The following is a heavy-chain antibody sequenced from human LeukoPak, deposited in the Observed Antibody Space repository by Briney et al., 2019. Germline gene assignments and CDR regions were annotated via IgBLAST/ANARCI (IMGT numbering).Heavy chain of an antibody. CDR3: AKSYGDYLGYFDS. D-gene: IGHD4-17*01. Sequence: GGSLRLSCAASGFTFSSYALSWVGQAPGKGLEWVSGISDGGGTTNYADAVKGRFTISRDKSKNTLFLQMNSLRAEDTALYYCAKSYGDYLGYFDSWGQRTLLTVSS. CDR2: ISDGGGTT. J-gene: IGHJ4*02. CDR1: GFTFSSYA. V-gene: IGHV3-23*01.